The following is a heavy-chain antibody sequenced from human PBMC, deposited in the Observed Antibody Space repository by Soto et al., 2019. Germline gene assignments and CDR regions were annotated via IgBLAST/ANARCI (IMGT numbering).Heavy chain of an antibody. D-gene: IGHD5-12*01. CDR3: ASPGGHDYYDI. Sequence: PGGSLRLSCAASGFTFSSYSMNWVRQAPGKGLEWVSYISSSSSTIYYADSVKGRFTISRDNAKNSLYLQMNSLRAEDTAVYYCASPGGHDYYDILGQGTMVTGSS. CDR1: GFTFSSYS. J-gene: IGHJ3*02. V-gene: IGHV3-48*01. CDR2: ISSSSSTI.